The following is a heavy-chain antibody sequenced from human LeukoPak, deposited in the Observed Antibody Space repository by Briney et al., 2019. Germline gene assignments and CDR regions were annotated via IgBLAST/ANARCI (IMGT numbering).Heavy chain of an antibody. J-gene: IGHJ4*02. Sequence: GGSLRLSCAASGFSFSSFSMTWVRQAPGKGLECVSSISGRSTYIYYADSVKGRFTVSRDNANSSVYLQMNSLRDEDTTVYYCTRSVVTTADFDYWGQGTLVTVSS. CDR1: GFSFSSFS. CDR3: TRSVVTTADFDY. D-gene: IGHD2-21*02. V-gene: IGHV3-21*06. CDR2: ISGRSTYI.